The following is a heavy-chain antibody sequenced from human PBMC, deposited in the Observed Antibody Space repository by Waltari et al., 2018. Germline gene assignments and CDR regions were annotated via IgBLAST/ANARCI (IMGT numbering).Heavy chain of an antibody. CDR1: GYTFTSYY. D-gene: IGHD3-9*01. V-gene: IGHV1-46*01. CDR2: INPSGGST. CDR3: ASRSILTGYDY. J-gene: IGHJ4*02. Sequence: QVQLVQSGAEVKKPGASVKVSCKASGYTFTSYYMHWVRQAPGQGLEWMGIINPSGGSTSYAQKFQGRVTMTRDTSTSTVYMELSSVTAADTAVYYCASRSILTGYDYWGQGTLVTVSS.